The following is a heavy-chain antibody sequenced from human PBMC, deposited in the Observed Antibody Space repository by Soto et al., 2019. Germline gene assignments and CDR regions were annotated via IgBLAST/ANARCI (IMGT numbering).Heavy chain of an antibody. D-gene: IGHD3-3*01. Sequence: SETLSLNCTVSGGSISSGGYYWRWIRQHPGKGLEWIGYIYYSGSTYYNPSLKSRVTISVDTSKNQFSLKLSSVTAADTAVYYCARGQGGYYDFWSGYSHWGQGTLVTVSS. CDR2: IYYSGST. J-gene: IGHJ4*02. V-gene: IGHV4-31*03. CDR1: GGSISSGGYY. CDR3: ARGQGGYYDFWSGYSH.